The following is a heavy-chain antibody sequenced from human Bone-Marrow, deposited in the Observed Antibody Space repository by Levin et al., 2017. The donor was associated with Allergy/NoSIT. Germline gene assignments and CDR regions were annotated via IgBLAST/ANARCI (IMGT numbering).Heavy chain of an antibody. D-gene: IGHD6-19*01. V-gene: IGHV4-59*03. J-gene: IGHJ2*01. CDR2: MLFTGST. CDR3: AGAGIAVAANPWYFDL. CDR1: GVSITNYY. Sequence: SETLSLTCTLSGVSITNYYWTWIRQPPGKGLEWIGYMLFTGSTKYNPALKSRVTMSMDTSKNQFSLKVTSVTAVDTAVYYCAGAGIAVAANPWYFDLWGRGTLVTVSS.